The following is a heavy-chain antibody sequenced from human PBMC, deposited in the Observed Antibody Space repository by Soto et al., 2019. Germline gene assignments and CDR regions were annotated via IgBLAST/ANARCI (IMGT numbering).Heavy chain of an antibody. Sequence: GGSLRLSCAASGFTFSSYAMSWVRQAPGKGLEWVSAISGSGGSTYYADSVKGRFTISRDNSKNTLYLQMNSLRAEDTAVEYCAKAREYSSSSGLYYFDYWGQGTLVTVSS. V-gene: IGHV3-23*01. D-gene: IGHD6-6*01. J-gene: IGHJ4*01. CDR3: AKAREYSSSSGLYYFDY. CDR1: GFTFSSYA. CDR2: ISGSGGST.